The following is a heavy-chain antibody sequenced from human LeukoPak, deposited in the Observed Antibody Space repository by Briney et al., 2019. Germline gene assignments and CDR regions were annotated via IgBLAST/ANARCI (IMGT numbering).Heavy chain of an antibody. Sequence: SETLSLTCTVSGGSISSYYWSWIRQPAGKGLEWIGRIYTSGSTNYNPSLKSRVTMSVDTSKNQFSLKLSSVTAADTAVYYCARGLDYDFWSGYYIPLGGMDVWGQGTTVTVSS. D-gene: IGHD3-3*01. J-gene: IGHJ6*02. V-gene: IGHV4-4*07. CDR2: IYTSGST. CDR1: GGSISSYY. CDR3: ARGLDYDFWSGYYIPLGGMDV.